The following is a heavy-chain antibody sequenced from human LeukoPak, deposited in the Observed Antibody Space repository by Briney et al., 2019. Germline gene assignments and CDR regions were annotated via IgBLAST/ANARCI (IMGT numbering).Heavy chain of an antibody. J-gene: IGHJ4*02. D-gene: IGHD5-18*01. Sequence: GGSLRLSCAASGFTFSSHCMNWARQAPGKGLEWVANIKQDGSEKYYVDSVKGRFTISRDNAKNSLYLQMNSLRAEDTAVYYCARDRRDTAMVSSYWGQGTLVTVSS. CDR1: GFTFSSHC. V-gene: IGHV3-7*01. CDR3: ARDRRDTAMVSSY. CDR2: IKQDGSEK.